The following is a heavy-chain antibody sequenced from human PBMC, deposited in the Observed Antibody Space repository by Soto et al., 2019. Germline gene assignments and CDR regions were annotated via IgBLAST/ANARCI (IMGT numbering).Heavy chain of an antibody. CDR3: TSYQQSYAFDI. V-gene: IGHV4-31*03. Sequence: PSETLSLTCTVSGGSISSGGYYWSWIRQHPGKGLEWIGYIYYSGSTYYNPSLKSRVTISVDTSKNQFSLKLGSVTAADTAVYYCTSYQQSYAFDIWGQGTMVTVSS. D-gene: IGHD2-2*01. CDR2: IYYSGST. CDR1: GGSISSGGYY. J-gene: IGHJ3*02.